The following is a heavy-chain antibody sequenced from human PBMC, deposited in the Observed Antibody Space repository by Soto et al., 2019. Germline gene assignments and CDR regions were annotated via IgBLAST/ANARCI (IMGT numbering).Heavy chain of an antibody. CDR1: NGSIRSSNYY. CDR3: SRRPVIEMATTKYFDP. J-gene: IGHJ5*02. D-gene: IGHD1-1*01. CDR2: IFYSGTT. V-gene: IGHV4-39*01. Sequence: SETLSLTCTVSNGSIRSSNYYWAWIRQPPGMTLEWIGNIFYSGTTFYSPSLKSRVTISVDTSKNQFSLKLTSVTAADTAVYYCSRRPVIEMATTKYFDPWGQGIQVTVSS.